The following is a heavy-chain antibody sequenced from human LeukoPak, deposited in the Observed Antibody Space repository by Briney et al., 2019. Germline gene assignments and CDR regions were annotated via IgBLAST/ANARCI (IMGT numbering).Heavy chain of an antibody. CDR2: INPNSGGT. J-gene: IGHJ4*02. V-gene: IGHV1-2*02. D-gene: IGHD3-3*01. CDR3: ARGAYYDFWSGVDY. Sequence: GASVKVSCKASGYTFTDYYMHWVRQAPGQGLEWMGWINPNSGGTNYAQKFQGRVTMTRDTSISTAYMELSRLRSDDTAVYYCARGAYYDFWSGVDYWGQGTLVTVSS. CDR1: GYTFTDYY.